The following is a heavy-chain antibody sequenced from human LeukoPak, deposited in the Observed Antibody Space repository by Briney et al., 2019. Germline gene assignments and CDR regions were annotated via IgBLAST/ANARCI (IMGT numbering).Heavy chain of an antibody. Sequence: SGGSLRLSCAASGFTFSTYWMHWVRQAPGEGQVWVSRSNIDGRTTSYADSVKGRFTISRDNAKNMLYLQMNSLRAEDTAVYYCARIEDRGAAFDSWGQGTLVTVSS. CDR3: ARIEDRGAAFDS. V-gene: IGHV3-74*01. CDR2: SNIDGRTT. J-gene: IGHJ4*02. CDR1: GFTFSTYW. D-gene: IGHD3-22*01.